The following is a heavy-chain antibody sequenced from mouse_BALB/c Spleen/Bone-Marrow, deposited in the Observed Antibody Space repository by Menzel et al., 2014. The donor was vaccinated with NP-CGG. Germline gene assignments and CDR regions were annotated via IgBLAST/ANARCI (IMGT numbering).Heavy chain of an antibody. CDR3: ARDKGRVFFDY. J-gene: IGHJ2*01. CDR1: GFTFTDYY. Sequence: EVHLVEPGGGLVQPGGSLRLSCATSGFTFTDYYMNWVRQPPGKALEWLGFIRNKANGYTTEYSASVKSRFTISRDNSQNILYLQMNTLRVDDSATYYCARDKGRVFFDYWGQGTTLTVSS. CDR2: IRNKANGYTT. V-gene: IGHV7-3*02.